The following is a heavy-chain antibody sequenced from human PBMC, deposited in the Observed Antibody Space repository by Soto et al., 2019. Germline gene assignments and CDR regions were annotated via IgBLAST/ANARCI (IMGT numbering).Heavy chain of an antibody. J-gene: IGHJ4*02. D-gene: IGHD6-13*01. CDR2: INPNSGGT. CDR1: GYTFTGYY. CDR3: AREGSSSWAYYFDY. Sequence: PGPSVKVSCKASGYTFTGYYMHWVRQAPGQGLEWMGWINPNSGGTNYAQKFQGRVTMTRDTSISTAYMELSRLRSDDTAVYYCAREGSSSWAYYFDYWGQGTLVTVSS. V-gene: IGHV1-2*02.